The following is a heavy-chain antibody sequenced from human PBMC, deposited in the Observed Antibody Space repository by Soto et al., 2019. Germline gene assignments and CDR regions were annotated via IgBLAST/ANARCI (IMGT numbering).Heavy chain of an antibody. Sequence: GESLKISCKGSGYSFAGYWITWVRQKPGKGLEWMGRIDPSDSQTYYSPSFRGHVTISATKSITTVFLQWSSLRASDTAMYYCARKIYESDTGPIFHYYLDSWGQGTPVTVPS. CDR1: GYSFAGYW. CDR2: IDPSDSQT. D-gene: IGHD5-18*01. J-gene: IGHJ4*02. CDR3: ARKIYESDTGPIFHYYLDS. V-gene: IGHV5-10-1*01.